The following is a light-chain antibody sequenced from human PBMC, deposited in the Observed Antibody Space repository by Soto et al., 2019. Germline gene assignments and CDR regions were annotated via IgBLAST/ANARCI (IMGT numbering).Light chain of an antibody. J-gene: IGKJ1*01. CDR1: QSISSW. CDR2: RAS. Sequence: EIQMTQSPSTLSASIGGRVTITCRASQSISSWLAGYQQKPGKAPKLLIYRASSLQSGVPSRFSGRRAGTVFILTISNLQPDDFASYYCQQYSSSSTFGQGTKVEIK. CDR3: QQYSSSST. V-gene: IGKV1-5*03.